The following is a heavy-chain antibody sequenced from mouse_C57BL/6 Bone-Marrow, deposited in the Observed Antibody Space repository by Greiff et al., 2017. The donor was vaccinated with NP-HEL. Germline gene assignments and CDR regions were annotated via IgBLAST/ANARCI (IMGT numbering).Heavy chain of an antibody. V-gene: IGHV1-61*01. CDR2: IYPSDSET. CDR1: GYTFTSYW. CDR3: ARSNYGNYVRYFDV. D-gene: IGHD2-1*01. J-gene: IGHJ1*03. Sequence: QVQLQQPGAELVRPGSSVKLSCKASGYTFTSYWMDWVKQRPGQGLEWIGNIYPSDSETHYNQKFKDKATLTVDKSSSTAYMQLSSLTSEDSAVYYCARSNYGNYVRYFDVWGTGTTVTVSS.